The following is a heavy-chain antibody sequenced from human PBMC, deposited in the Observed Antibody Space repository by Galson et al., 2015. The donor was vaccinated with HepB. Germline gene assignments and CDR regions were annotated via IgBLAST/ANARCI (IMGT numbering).Heavy chain of an antibody. V-gene: IGHV1-2*02. J-gene: IGHJ6*02. CDR3: ARDLEYCGGDCLYPQNYYYGMDV. CDR1: GYTFTGYY. Sequence: SVKVSCKASGYTFTGYYMHWVRQAPGQGLEWMGWINPNSGGTNYAQKFQGRVTMTRDTSISTAYMELSRLRSDDTAVYYCARDLEYCGGDCLYPQNYYYGMDVWGQGTTVTVSS. CDR2: INPNSGGT. D-gene: IGHD2-21*02.